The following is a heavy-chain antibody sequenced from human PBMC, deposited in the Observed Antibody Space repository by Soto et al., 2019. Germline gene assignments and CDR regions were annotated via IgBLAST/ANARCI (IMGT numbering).Heavy chain of an antibody. CDR3: AKDQSTGEIDY. CDR2: ISYDGSNT. V-gene: IGHV3-30*18. J-gene: IGHJ4*02. CDR1: GFTFRTYA. Sequence: GGSLRLSCAASGFTFRTYAMHWVRQAPGKGPEWLAFISYDGSNTYYEDSVKGRFTISRENSKNMLYMQMNSLRPEDTAVYYCAKDQSTGEIDYWGQGTLVTVSS.